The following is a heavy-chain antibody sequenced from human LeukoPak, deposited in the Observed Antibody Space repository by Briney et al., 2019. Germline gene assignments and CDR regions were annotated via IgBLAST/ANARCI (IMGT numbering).Heavy chain of an antibody. J-gene: IGHJ4*02. CDR3: ARDQGVYFDY. V-gene: IGHV4-59*01. CDR1: GGSISSYY. CDR2: IYYSGST. Sequence: SETLSLTCTVSGGSISSYYWSWIRQPPGKGLEWIGYIYYSGSTNYNPSLKSRVTISVDTSKNQFSLKLSSVTAADTAVYYCARDQGVYFDYWGQGTLVTVSP.